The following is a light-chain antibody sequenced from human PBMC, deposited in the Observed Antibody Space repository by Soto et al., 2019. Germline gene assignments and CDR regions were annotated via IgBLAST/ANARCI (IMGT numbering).Light chain of an antibody. J-gene: IGLJ1*01. CDR3: TSYTSSTANYV. CDR2: AVS. Sequence: QSALTQPASVSGSPGQSVTFSCTGTSSDIGGCNYVPWYQQHPGTAPKLMIYAVSNRPSGVSDRFSGSKSGNTASLTISGLQAEDEADYYCTSYTSSTANYVFGTGTKLTVL. V-gene: IGLV2-14*01. CDR1: SSDIGGCNY.